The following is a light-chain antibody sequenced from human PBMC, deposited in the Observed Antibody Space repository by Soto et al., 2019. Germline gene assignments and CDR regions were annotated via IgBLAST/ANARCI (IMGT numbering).Light chain of an antibody. CDR2: DAA. V-gene: IGKV3-11*01. CDR3: QQRSNWPLYT. J-gene: IGKJ2*01. CDR1: QSVSTY. Sequence: EIVLTQSPATLSLSPGERATLSCRASQSVSTYLAWYQQKPGQAPTLLIYDAANRATGIPARFSGSGSGTDFTLTISSLETEDFAVYYCQQRSNWPLYTFVPGTKLEIK.